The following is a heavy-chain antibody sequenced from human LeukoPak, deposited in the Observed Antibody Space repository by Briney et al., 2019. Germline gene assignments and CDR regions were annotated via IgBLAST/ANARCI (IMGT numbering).Heavy chain of an antibody. Sequence: GGSLRLSCAASGFTFSSYWMHWVRQALGKGLVWVSRINSDGSSTSYADSVKGRFTISRDNAKNTLYLQMNSLGAEDTAVYYCARGSGGNYDILTGYDDYWGQGTLVTVSS. CDR3: ARGSGGNYDILTGYDDY. J-gene: IGHJ4*02. V-gene: IGHV3-74*01. CDR2: INSDGSST. CDR1: GFTFSSYW. D-gene: IGHD3-9*01.